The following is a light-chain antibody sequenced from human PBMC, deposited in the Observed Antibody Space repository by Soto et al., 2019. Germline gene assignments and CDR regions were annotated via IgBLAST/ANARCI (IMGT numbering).Light chain of an antibody. J-gene: IGKJ1*01. Sequence: MVITQSPLSLRFAPGEAASMSCMSSQSLLHKNGKNYFNWYLQKPGQSPQVLIYMGSKRASGVHDRFSGSGSGEYFTMKISRVEAQDAGVYSCIQEIQTHRKFGQGTKV. V-gene: IGKV2-28*01. CDR3: IQEIQTHRK. CDR1: QSLLHKNGKNY. CDR2: MGS.